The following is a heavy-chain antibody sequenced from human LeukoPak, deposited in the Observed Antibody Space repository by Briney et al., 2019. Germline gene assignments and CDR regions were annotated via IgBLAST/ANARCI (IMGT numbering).Heavy chain of an antibody. CDR2: IKNDGSET. V-gene: IGHV3-7*01. Sequence: PGGSLRLSCAVSGFNFRDHWMDWVRQAPGKGLQWVGHIKNDGSETYYLDSLKGRFSISRDNSKNTLYLQMNSLRAEDTAVYYCAKDPPAYYYDSSGYLDYWGQGTLVTVSS. CDR1: GFNFRDHW. J-gene: IGHJ4*02. CDR3: AKDPPAYYYDSSGYLDY. D-gene: IGHD3-22*01.